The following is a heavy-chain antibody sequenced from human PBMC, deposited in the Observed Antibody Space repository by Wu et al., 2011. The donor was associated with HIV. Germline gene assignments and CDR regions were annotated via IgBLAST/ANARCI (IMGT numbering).Heavy chain of an antibody. V-gene: IGHV1-69*01. CDR1: GYTFTTYD. J-gene: IGHJ4*02. CDR3: ARGWRSGSYYPSFDY. CDR2: IIPIFGTA. D-gene: IGHD1-26*01. Sequence: QVQLVQSGAELKKPGASVRVSCQASGYTFTTYDVNWVRQASGQGLEWMGGIIPIFGTANYAQKFQGRVTITTDESTSTAYMELSSLRSEDTAVYYCARGWRSGSYYPSFDYWGQGTLVTVSS.